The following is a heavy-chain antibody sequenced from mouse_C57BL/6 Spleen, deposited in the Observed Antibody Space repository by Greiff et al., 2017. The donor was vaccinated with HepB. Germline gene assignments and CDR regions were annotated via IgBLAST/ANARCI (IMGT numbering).Heavy chain of an antibody. Sequence: EVQVVESGGGLVKPGGSLKLSCAASGFTFSSYAMSWVRQTPEKRLEWVATISDGGSYTYYPDNVKGRFTISRDNAKNNLYLQMSHLKSEDTAMYYCAREGGLLWAWFAYWGQGTLVTVSA. D-gene: IGHD2-1*01. V-gene: IGHV5-4*01. CDR2: ISDGGSYT. J-gene: IGHJ3*01. CDR3: AREGGLLWAWFAY. CDR1: GFTFSSYA.